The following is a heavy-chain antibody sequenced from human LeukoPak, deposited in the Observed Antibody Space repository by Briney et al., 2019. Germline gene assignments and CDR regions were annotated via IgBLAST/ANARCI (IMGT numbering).Heavy chain of an antibody. CDR1: GGTFSSYA. V-gene: IGHV1-69*04. D-gene: IGHD2-2*02. CDR3: ARGRYGCSSTSCYIWYY. J-gene: IGHJ4*02. CDR2: IIPILGIA. Sequence: ASVKASCKASGGTFSSYAISWVRQAPGQGLEWMGRIIPILGIANYAQKFQGRVTMTRNTSISTAYMELSSLRSEDTAVYYCARGRYGCSSTSCYIWYYWGQGTLVTVSS.